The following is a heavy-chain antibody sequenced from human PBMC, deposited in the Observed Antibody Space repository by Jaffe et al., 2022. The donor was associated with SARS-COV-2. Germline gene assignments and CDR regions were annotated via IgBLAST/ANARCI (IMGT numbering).Heavy chain of an antibody. V-gene: IGHV4-59*01. CDR3: ARTTTLEDTAFDI. CDR2: IYYSGST. CDR1: GGSISSYY. D-gene: IGHD2-15*01. J-gene: IGHJ3*02. Sequence: QVQLQESGPGLVKPSETLSLTCTVSGGSISSYYWSWIRQPPGKGLEWIGYIYYSGSTNYNPSLKSRVTISVDTSKNQFSLKLSSVTAADTAVYYCARTTTLEDTAFDIWGQGTMVTVSS.